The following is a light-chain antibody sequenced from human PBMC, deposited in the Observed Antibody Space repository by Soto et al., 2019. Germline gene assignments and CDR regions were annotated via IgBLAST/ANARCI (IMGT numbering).Light chain of an antibody. Sequence: IHMTQSPPTVPASAGDRVTITCRASQDISRWLAWYQQKPGKAPVLLIYDASTLQGGVPSRFSGTGSGTEFTLTISSLQTEDFATYYCQQYNAYYSFGQGTKV. CDR3: QQYNAYYS. CDR1: QDISRW. J-gene: IGKJ2*03. V-gene: IGKV1-5*01. CDR2: DAS.